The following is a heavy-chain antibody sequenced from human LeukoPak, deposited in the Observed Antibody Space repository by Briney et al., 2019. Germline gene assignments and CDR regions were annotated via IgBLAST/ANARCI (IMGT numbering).Heavy chain of an antibody. CDR3: ARDFVVPAARDVPLDDAFDI. V-gene: IGHV1-2*02. CDR2: INPNSGGT. Sequence: ASVKVSCKASGYTFTGYYMHWVRQAPGQGLKWMGWINPNSGGTNYAQKLQGRVTMTRDTSISTAYMELSRLRSDDTAVYYCARDFVVPAARDVPLDDAFDIWGQGTMVTVSS. D-gene: IGHD2-2*01. J-gene: IGHJ3*02. CDR1: GYTFTGYY.